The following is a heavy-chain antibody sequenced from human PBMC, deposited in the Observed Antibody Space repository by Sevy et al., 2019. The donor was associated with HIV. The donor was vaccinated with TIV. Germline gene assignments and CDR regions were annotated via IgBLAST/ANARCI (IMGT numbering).Heavy chain of an antibody. CDR2: ISGSGGST. Sequence: GGSLRLSCAASGFTFSSYAMSWVRQAPGKGLEWVSAISGSGGSTYYAHSVKGRFTISRDNSKNTLYLQMNSLRAEDTAVYYCAKDAGVVAYVVDYYYGMDVWGQGTTVTVSS. CDR3: AKDAGVVAYVVDYYYGMDV. D-gene: IGHD2-15*01. CDR1: GFTFSSYA. J-gene: IGHJ6*02. V-gene: IGHV3-23*01.